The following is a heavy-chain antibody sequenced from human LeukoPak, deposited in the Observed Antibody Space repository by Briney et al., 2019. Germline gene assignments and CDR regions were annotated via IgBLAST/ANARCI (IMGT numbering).Heavy chain of an antibody. V-gene: IGHV3-30*18. Sequence: PGGSLRLSCAASGFTFSSYGMHWVRQAPGKGLEWVAVISYDGSNKYYADSVKGRFTISRDNSKNTLYLQMNSLRAEDTAVYYCAKEGVNGGFDYWGQGTLVTVSS. CDR2: ISYDGSNK. CDR1: GFTFSSYG. D-gene: IGHD3-10*01. CDR3: AKEGVNGGFDY. J-gene: IGHJ4*02.